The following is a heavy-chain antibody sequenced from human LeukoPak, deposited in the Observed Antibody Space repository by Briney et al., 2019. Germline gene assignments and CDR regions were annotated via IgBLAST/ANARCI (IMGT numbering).Heavy chain of an antibody. D-gene: IGHD3-10*01. CDR2: ISYDGSNK. CDR3: ANSPPSGSSYMNDY. J-gene: IGHJ4*02. Sequence: GGSLRLPCAASGFTFSSYGMHWVRQAPGKGLEWVAVISYDGSNKYYADSVKGRFTISRDNSKNTLYLQMNSLRAEDTAVYYCANSPPSGSSYMNDYWGQGTLVTVSS. V-gene: IGHV3-30*18. CDR1: GFTFSSYG.